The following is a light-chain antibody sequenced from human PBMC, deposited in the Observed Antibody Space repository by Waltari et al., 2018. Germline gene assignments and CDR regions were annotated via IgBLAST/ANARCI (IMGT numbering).Light chain of an antibody. CDR3: SSYAGSNNLV. CDR2: EVT. Sequence: QSALTQPPSASGSPGQSVTISCTGTNRDVGGYHPVPWSQQHPGKAPKLIIYEVTRRPSGVPDRFSGSKSGNTASLTVSGLQAEDEAAYYCSSYAGSNNLVFGGGTKLTVL. J-gene: IGLJ2*01. V-gene: IGLV2-8*01. CDR1: NRDVGGYHP.